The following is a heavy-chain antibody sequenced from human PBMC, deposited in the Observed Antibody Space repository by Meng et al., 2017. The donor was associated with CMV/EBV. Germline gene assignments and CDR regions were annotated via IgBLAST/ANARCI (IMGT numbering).Heavy chain of an antibody. J-gene: IGHJ3*02. CDR1: GFTFSSYS. CDR2: ISSSSSYI. Sequence: GESLKISCAASGFTFSSYSMNWVRQAPGKGLEWVSSISSSSSYIYYADSVKGRFTISRDNPKNSLYLQMNSLRAEDTAVYYCARDPETGDNAFDIWGQGTMVTVSS. V-gene: IGHV3-21*01. CDR3: ARDPETGDNAFDI. D-gene: IGHD7-27*01.